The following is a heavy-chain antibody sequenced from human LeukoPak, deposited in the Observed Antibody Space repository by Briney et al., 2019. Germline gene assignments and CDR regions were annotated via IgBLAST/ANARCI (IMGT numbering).Heavy chain of an antibody. V-gene: IGHV4-59*08. CDR1: GGSINNYC. CDR2: FDNSGST. J-gene: IGHJ4*02. Sequence: SETLSLTCTVSGGSINNYCWSWIRQPPGKGLEWIGFFDNSGSTNYHPSLKSRVTISVDTSKNQVSLKLNSVTAADTAVYYCARGLFQWPARIDYWGQGTLVTVSS. D-gene: IGHD6-19*01. CDR3: ARGLFQWPARIDY.